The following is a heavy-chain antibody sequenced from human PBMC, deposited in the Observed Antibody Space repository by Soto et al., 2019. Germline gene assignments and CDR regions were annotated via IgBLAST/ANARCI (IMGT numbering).Heavy chain of an antibody. J-gene: IGHJ4*02. V-gene: IGHV3-23*01. CDR2: ISGSDGKT. CDR1: GFSFGSYA. Sequence: VGSLRLSCAASGFSFGSYALSWVRQAPGKGLEWVSTISGSDGKTFYADSVKGRFSISRDTSQNTLYLQMNSLRADDTATYYCARWSYLDYWGQGTRVTVSS. CDR3: ARWSYLDY. D-gene: IGHD3-3*01.